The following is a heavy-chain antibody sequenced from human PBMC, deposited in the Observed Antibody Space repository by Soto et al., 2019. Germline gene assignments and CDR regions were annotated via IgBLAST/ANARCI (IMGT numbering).Heavy chain of an antibody. D-gene: IGHD2-8*01. V-gene: IGHV1-58*01. Sequence: QMQLEQSGPEVKKPGTSVKVSCKASGFTFTSSAFQWVRQARGQRLEGIGWIAVGSGYTNYAQRFQDRVTLTRDMSTATTYMELSRLTSEDTAIEYCAADATAFQQMVPSDYWGKGPLVTVSS. CDR3: AADATAFQQMVPSDY. J-gene: IGHJ4*02. CDR2: IAVGSGYT. CDR1: GFTFTSSA.